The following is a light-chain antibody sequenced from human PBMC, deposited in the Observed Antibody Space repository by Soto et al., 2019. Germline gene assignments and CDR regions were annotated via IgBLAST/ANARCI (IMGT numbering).Light chain of an antibody. CDR1: GSDVGGYNY. Sequence: QSALTQPASVSESPGQSITISCTGTGSDVGGYNYVSWYQQHPGKAPKVMIYDVSNRPSGVSNRFSGSKSGNTASLTISGLQAEDEADYYCSSYTSASTPLVFGGGTKVTVL. V-gene: IGLV2-14*01. CDR3: SSYTSASTPLV. J-gene: IGLJ2*01. CDR2: DVS.